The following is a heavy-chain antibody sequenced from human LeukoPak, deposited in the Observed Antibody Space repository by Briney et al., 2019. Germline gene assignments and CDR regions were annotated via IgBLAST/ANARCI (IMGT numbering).Heavy chain of an antibody. Sequence: GGSLRLSCAASGFTFSTYWMSWVRQAPGKGLEWVANIKQDGSEKYYVDSVKGRFTISRDNAKNSLYLHMNSLRAEDTAVYFCARETHPAAAVDYWGQGTLVTVSS. D-gene: IGHD6-13*01. J-gene: IGHJ4*02. CDR1: GFTFSTYW. V-gene: IGHV3-7*01. CDR2: IKQDGSEK. CDR3: ARETHPAAAVDY.